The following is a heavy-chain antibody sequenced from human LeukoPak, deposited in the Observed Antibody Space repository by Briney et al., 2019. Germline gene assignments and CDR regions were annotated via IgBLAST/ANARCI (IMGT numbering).Heavy chain of an antibody. J-gene: IGHJ4*02. CDR2: ISAYNGNT. CDR3: ARGGLMVRGVMGLVPFDY. CDR1: GYTFTSYG. D-gene: IGHD3-10*01. V-gene: IGHV1-18*04. Sequence: ASVKVSRKASGYTFTSYGISWVRQAPGQGLEWMGWISAYNGNTNYAQKLQGRATMTTDTSTSTAYMELRSLRSDDTAVYYCARGGLMVRGVMGLVPFDYWGQGTLVTVSS.